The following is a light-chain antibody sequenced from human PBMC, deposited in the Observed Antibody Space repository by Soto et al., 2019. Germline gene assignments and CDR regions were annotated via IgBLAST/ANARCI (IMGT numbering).Light chain of an antibody. CDR1: SSNIGSNT. V-gene: IGLV1-44*01. J-gene: IGLJ1*01. CDR3: AVWDDSLNGPV. Sequence: QSVLTQPLSASGTPGQRVTISCPGSSSNIGSNTVSWYQQLPGTAPKLLIYNINQRPSGVPDRFSGSKSGTSASLAISGLQSEDEADYYCAVWDDSLNGPVFGTGTKVTVL. CDR2: NIN.